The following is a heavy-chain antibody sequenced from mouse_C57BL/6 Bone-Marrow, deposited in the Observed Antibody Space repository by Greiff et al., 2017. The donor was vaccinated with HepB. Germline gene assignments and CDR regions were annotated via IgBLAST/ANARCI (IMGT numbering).Heavy chain of an antibody. J-gene: IGHJ4*01. CDR2: IGPGSGST. CDR1: GYTFTDYY. D-gene: IGHD2-13*01. V-gene: IGHV1-77*01. CDR3: ARDGDYGVFYAMDY. Sequence: VQLQQSGAELVKPGASVKISCKASGYTFTDYYINWVKLRPGQGLEWIGKIGPGSGSTYYNEKFKGKATLTADKSSSTAYMQLSSLTSEDSAVYFCARDGDYGVFYAMDYWGQGTSVTVSS.